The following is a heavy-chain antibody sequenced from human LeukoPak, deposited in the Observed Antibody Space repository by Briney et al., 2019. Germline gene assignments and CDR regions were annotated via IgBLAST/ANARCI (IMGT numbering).Heavy chain of an antibody. CDR2: INPNSGGT. CDR3: ARDFIVVVVAAIHNWFDP. CDR1: GYTFTGYY. J-gene: IGHJ5*02. V-gene: IGHV1-2*02. Sequence: ASVKVSCKASGYTFTGYYMHWVRQAPGQGLEWMGWINPNSGGTNYAQKFQGRVTMTRDTSISTAYMELSRLRSDDTAVYYCARDFIVVVVAAIHNWFDPWGQGTLVTVSS. D-gene: IGHD2-15*01.